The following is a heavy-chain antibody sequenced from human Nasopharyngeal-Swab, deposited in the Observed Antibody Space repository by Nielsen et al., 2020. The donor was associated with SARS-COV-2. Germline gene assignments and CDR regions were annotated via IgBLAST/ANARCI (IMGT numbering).Heavy chain of an antibody. CDR3: ARGHGAHAHGY. J-gene: IGHJ1*01. D-gene: IGHD4-17*01. CDR2: INTKTGNP. CDR1: GYTFTDYS. Sequence: GESLKISCKTSGYTFTDYSMNWVRQAPGQGLEWMGWINTKTGNPNYAQGFSGRYVFSLDTSVNTAYLQIFSLKTEDTAVYYCARGHGAHAHGYWGQGTLVTVSS. V-gene: IGHV7-4-1*01.